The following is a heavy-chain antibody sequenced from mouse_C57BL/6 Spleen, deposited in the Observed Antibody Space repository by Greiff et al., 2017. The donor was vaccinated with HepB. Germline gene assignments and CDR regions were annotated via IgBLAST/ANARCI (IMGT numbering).Heavy chain of an antibody. CDR2: IDPSDSET. Sequence: QVQLKESGAELVRPGSSVKLSCKASGYTFTSYWMHWVKQRPIQGLEWIGNIDPSDSETHYNQKFKDKATLTVDKSSSTAYMQLSSLTSEDSAVYYCARREFDCWGQGTTLTVSS. CDR3: ARREFDC. CDR1: GYTFTSYW. V-gene: IGHV1-52*01. J-gene: IGHJ2*01.